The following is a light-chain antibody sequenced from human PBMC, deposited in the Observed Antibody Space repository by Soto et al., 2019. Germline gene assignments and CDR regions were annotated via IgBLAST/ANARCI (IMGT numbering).Light chain of an antibody. V-gene: IGKV3-11*01. CDR3: QQRSTWPPEFT. CDR1: QSVGSH. Sequence: EIVLTQSPATLSLSPGERATLSCRASQSVGSHLTWYQQKPGQPPRLLIYDTFNRATGIPDRFSGRGSGTDVTLTISSLDPEDFAVYYCQQRSTWPPEFTFGPGTKVDIK. CDR2: DTF. J-gene: IGKJ3*01.